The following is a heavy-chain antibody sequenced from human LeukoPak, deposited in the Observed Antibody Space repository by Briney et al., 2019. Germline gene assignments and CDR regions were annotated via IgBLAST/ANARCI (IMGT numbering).Heavy chain of an antibody. D-gene: IGHD3-22*01. V-gene: IGHV1-69*13. J-gene: IGHJ4*02. CDR1: GGTFSSYA. CDR2: IIPIFGIA. CDR3: ATRPGHYYDSSGFYY. Sequence: GASVKVSCKASGGTFSSYAINWVRQAPGQGLEWMGGIIPIFGIANYAQKFQGRVTITADESTSTAYTELSSLRSEDTAVYYCATRPGHYYDSSGFYYWGQGTLVTVSS.